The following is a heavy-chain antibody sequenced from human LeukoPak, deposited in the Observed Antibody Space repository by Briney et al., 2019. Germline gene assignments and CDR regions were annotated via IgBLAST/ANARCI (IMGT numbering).Heavy chain of an antibody. CDR1: GYTFTSYD. CDR3: ARVQSSSSDDAFDI. D-gene: IGHD6-6*01. CDR2: INPNSGGT. Sequence: ASVKVSCKASGYTFTSYDMHWVRQAPGQGLEWMGWINPNSGGTNYAQKFQGRVTMTRDTSISTAYMELSRLRSDDTAVYYCARVQSSSSDDAFDIWGQGTMVTVSS. J-gene: IGHJ3*02. V-gene: IGHV1-2*02.